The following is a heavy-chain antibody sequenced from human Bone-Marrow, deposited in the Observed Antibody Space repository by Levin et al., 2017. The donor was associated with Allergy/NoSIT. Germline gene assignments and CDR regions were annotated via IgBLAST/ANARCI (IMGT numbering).Heavy chain of an antibody. V-gene: IGHV3-30*18. Sequence: SCAASGFTFSSYGMHWVRQAPGKGLEWVAVISYDGSNKYYADSVKGRFTISRDNSKNTLYLQMNSLRAEDTAVYYCAQGIAAAGTTVWGQGTLVTVSS. CDR2: ISYDGSNK. CDR1: GFTFSSYG. CDR3: AQGIAAAGTTV. D-gene: IGHD6-13*01. J-gene: IGHJ4*02.